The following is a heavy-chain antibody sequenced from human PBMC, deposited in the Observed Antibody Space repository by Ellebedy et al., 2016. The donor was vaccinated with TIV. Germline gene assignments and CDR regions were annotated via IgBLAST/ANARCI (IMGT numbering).Heavy chain of an antibody. D-gene: IGHD2-2*01. V-gene: IGHV3-7*01. CDR3: AREVVVVPAAMHYYYYGMDV. Sequence: GGSLRLXCAASGFTFSSHWMSWVRQAPGKGLEWVANIKPDGSEKYYVDSVKGRFTISRDNAKNSLYLQMNSLRAEDTAVYYCAREVVVVPAAMHYYYYGMDVWGQGTTVTVSS. J-gene: IGHJ6*02. CDR1: GFTFSSHW. CDR2: IKPDGSEK.